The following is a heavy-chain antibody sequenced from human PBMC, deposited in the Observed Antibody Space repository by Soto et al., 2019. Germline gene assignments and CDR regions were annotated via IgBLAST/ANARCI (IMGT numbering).Heavy chain of an antibody. D-gene: IGHD2-15*01. Sequence: ASVKVSCKASGYTFTSYFMHWVRQAPGQGLEWMGIINPSGGSTSYAQKFQGRVTMTRDTSTSTVYMELSSLRSEDTAVYYCARVYCSGGNCYSIDYWGQGTLVTVSS. J-gene: IGHJ4*02. V-gene: IGHV1-46*03. CDR2: INPSGGST. CDR3: ARVYCSGGNCYSIDY. CDR1: GYTFTSYF.